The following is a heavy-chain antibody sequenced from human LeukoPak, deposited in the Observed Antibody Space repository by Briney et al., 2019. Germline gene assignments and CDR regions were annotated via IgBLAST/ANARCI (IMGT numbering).Heavy chain of an antibody. CDR1: GFTFSSYW. D-gene: IGHD3-22*01. CDR2: INSDGSST. V-gene: IGHV3-74*01. Sequence: PGGSLRLSCAAPGFTFSSYWMHWVRQAPGKGLVWVSRINSDGSSTSYTDSVKGRFTISRDNAKNTLYLQMNSLRAEDAAVYYCAREGDSSGYYYLDYWGQGTLVTVSS. CDR3: AREGDSSGYYYLDY. J-gene: IGHJ4*02.